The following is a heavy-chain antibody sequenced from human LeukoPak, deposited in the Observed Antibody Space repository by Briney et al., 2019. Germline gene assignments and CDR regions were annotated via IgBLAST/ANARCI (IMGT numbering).Heavy chain of an antibody. CDR3: AKDVVGHQWPENY. CDR2: ITSTSSYI. D-gene: IGHD6-19*01. CDR1: GFTFSNYN. Sequence: GGSLRLSCAASGFTFSNYNMNWVRQAPGKGLEWVSSITSTSSYIYYADSMKGRSTISRDNAKNSLYLQMNSLRAEDTAVYFCAKDVVGHQWPENYWGQGTLVTVSS. J-gene: IGHJ4*02. V-gene: IGHV3-21*01.